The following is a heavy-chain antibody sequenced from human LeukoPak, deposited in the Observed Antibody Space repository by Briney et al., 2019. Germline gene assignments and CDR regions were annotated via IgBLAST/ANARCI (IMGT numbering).Heavy chain of an antibody. CDR2: IYYSGST. CDR3: ARGDSSGYYVFDY. V-gene: IGHV4-30-4*01. Sequence: SQTLSLTCTVSGGSISSGDYYWSWIRQPPGKGLEWIGYIYYSGSTYYNPSLKSRVTISVYTSKNQFSLKLSFVTAADTAVYYCARGDSSGYYVFDYWGQGTLVTVSS. D-gene: IGHD3-22*01. CDR1: GGSISSGDYY. J-gene: IGHJ4*02.